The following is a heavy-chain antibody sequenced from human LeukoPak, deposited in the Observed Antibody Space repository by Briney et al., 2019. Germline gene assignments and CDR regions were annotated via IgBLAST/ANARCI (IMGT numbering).Heavy chain of an antibody. CDR2: IYTSGST. J-gene: IGHJ4*02. Sequence: SETLSLTCTVPGGSISSGSYYWSWIRQPAGKGLEWIGRIYTSGSTYYNPSLKSRVTISVDASKNQFSLKLSSVTAADTAVYYCARVTYSVFDYWGQGTLVTVSS. V-gene: IGHV4-61*02. CDR3: ARVTYSVFDY. CDR1: GGSISSGSYY. D-gene: IGHD2-21*01.